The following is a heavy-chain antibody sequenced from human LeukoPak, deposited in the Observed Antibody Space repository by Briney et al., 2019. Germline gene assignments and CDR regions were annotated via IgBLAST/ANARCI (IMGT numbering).Heavy chain of an antibody. D-gene: IGHD4-23*01. CDR2: IYSGGST. V-gene: IGHV3-53*01. J-gene: IGHJ4*02. CDR1: GFTVSSNY. Sequence: GGSLRLSCAASGFTVSSNYMSWVRQAPGKGLEWVSVIYSGGSTYYADSVKGRFTISRDNSKNTMYLQMNSLRAEDTAVYYCAREDSDYGSNRFDYWGQGTLVTVSS. CDR3: AREDSDYGSNRFDY.